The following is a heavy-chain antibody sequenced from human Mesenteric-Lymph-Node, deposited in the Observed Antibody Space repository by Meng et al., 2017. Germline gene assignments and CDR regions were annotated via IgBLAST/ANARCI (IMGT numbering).Heavy chain of an antibody. V-gene: IGHV3-74*01. CDR2: INNDGSSI. CDR1: GFTFSSYW. CDR3: ASGRLGLDY. J-gene: IGHJ4*02. Sequence: GESLKISCAASGFTFSSYWMHWVRQAPAKGLVWVSRINNDGSSISYADSVKGRFTISRDNAKKSLFLQMNSLRVEDTAIYYCASGRLGLDYWGPGTLVTVSS.